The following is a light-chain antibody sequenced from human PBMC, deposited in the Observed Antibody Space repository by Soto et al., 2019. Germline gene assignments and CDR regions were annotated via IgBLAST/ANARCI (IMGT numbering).Light chain of an antibody. CDR2: DAS. CDR3: QQANTFPRT. V-gene: IGKV1-12*01. J-gene: IGKJ1*01. CDR1: QDISSW. Sequence: DIQMTQSPSSESASVGDRVIITCRASQDISSWLAWYQQKPGKAPKFLIYDASTLQSGVPSRFSGRGSGTDFTLTISSLQPEDFATYYCQQANTFPRTFGPGTKVEIK.